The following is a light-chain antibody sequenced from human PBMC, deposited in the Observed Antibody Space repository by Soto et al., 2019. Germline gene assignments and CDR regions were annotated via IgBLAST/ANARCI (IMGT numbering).Light chain of an antibody. J-gene: IGLJ2*01. Sequence: QSSLTQPRSVPGSPGQSVTISCTGTSSDVGGYNYVSWYQQHPGKAPKLMIYDVSKRPSGVPDRFSGSKSGNTASLTISGLQAEDEADYYCCSYAGSYTGVFGGGTQLTVL. CDR2: DVS. CDR3: CSYAGSYTGV. CDR1: SSDVGGYNY. V-gene: IGLV2-11*01.